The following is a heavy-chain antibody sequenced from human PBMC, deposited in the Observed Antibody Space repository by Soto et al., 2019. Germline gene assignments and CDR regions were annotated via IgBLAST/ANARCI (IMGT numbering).Heavy chain of an antibody. CDR3: AKGRESYYYDSSGPGPFDY. CDR2: IWYDGSNK. D-gene: IGHD3-22*01. Sequence: GGSLRLSCAAAWFTFSSYGMPWVPPAPGKGREWVAVIWYDGSNKYYADSVKGRFTISRDNSKNTLYLQMNSLRAEDTAVYYCAKGRESYYYDSSGPGPFDYWGQGTLVTVSS. CDR1: WFTFSSYG. J-gene: IGHJ4*02. V-gene: IGHV3-30*02.